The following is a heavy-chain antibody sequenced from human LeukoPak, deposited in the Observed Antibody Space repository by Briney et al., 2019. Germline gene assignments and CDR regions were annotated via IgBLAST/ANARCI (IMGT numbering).Heavy chain of an antibody. V-gene: IGHV3-7*01. Sequence: GGSLRLSCVASGFSFRSYWMDWVRQAPGKGPEWVANIKQDGIEKYFVDSVKGRFAISRDNAKNSLYLQMNNLRAEDTAVYYCAREAMVRGVPDAFDIWGQGTMVTVSS. D-gene: IGHD3-10*01. J-gene: IGHJ3*02. CDR3: AREAMVRGVPDAFDI. CDR1: GFSFRSYW. CDR2: IKQDGIEK.